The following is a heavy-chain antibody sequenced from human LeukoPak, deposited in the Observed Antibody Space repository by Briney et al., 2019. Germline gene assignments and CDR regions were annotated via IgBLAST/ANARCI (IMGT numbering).Heavy chain of an antibody. V-gene: IGHV3-74*01. D-gene: IGHD3-22*01. Sequence: GGSLRLSCAASGFTFSSYWMHWVRQAPGKGLVWVSRINSDGSTTNYADSVKGRFTISRDNAKNTVYLQMNSLRAEDTAVYYCARTYDSRGYFVDYWGQGTRVTVSS. J-gene: IGHJ4*02. CDR2: INSDGSTT. CDR3: ARTYDSRGYFVDY. CDR1: GFTFSSYW.